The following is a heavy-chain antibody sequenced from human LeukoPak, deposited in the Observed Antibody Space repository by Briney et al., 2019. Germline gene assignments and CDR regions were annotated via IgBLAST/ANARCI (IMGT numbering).Heavy chain of an antibody. CDR2: TNPNSGNT. J-gene: IGHJ3*02. V-gene: IGHV1-8*01. D-gene: IGHD3-9*01. CDR1: GYTFTSYD. Sequence: ASVKVSCKASGYTFTSYDINWVRQATGQGLEWMGWTNPNSGNTGYAQKFQGRVTMTRNTSISTAYMELSSLRSEDTAVYYCARGPVLRYFDWLRGGNDAFDIWGQGTMVTVSS. CDR3: ARGPVLRYFDWLRGGNDAFDI.